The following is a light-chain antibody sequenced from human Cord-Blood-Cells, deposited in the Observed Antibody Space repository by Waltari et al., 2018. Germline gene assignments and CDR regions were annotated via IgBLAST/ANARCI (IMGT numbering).Light chain of an antibody. V-gene: IGLV2-14*01. CDR2: EVS. CDR1: RSDVGGYHS. Sequence: QSALTQPASVSGSPGQSITISCPGTRSDVGGYHSVSWYQQHPGKAPKLMIYEVSNRPSGVSNRFSGSKSGNTASLTISGLQAEDEADYYCSSYTSSSTVVFGGGTKLTVL. J-gene: IGLJ2*01. CDR3: SSYTSSSTVV.